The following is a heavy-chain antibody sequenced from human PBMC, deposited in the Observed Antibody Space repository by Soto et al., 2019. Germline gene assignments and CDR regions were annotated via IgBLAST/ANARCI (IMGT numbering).Heavy chain of an antibody. CDR2: ISGSGGST. CDR3: AKAPMSYYDSSGYYLDY. D-gene: IGHD3-22*01. V-gene: IGHV3-23*01. J-gene: IGHJ4*02. Sequence: GGSLRLSCAASGFTFSSYAMSWVRRAPGKGLEWVSAISGSGGSTYYADSVKGRFTISRDNSKNTLYLQMNSLRAEDTAVYYCAKAPMSYYDSSGYYLDYWGQGTLVTVSS. CDR1: GFTFSSYA.